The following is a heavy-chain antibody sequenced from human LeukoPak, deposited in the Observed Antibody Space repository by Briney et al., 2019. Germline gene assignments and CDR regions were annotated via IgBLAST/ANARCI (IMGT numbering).Heavy chain of an antibody. CDR1: GLTVSSNY. Sequence: GGSLRLSCAASGLTVSSNYMSWVRQAPGKGLEWLSVISGSGDNTVMSGSGENTYYADSVKGRFTISRDNSKNTLYLQMDSLRVEDTAVYYRAKDGGPSSRGSQFFNYWGQGALVTVSS. V-gene: IGHV3-23*01. CDR3: AKDGGPSSRGSQFFNY. J-gene: IGHJ4*02. D-gene: IGHD1-26*01. CDR2: ISGSGDNTVMSGSGENT.